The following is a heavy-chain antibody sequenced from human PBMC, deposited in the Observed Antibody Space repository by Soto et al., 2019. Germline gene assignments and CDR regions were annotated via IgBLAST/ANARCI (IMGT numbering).Heavy chain of an antibody. CDR3: AKPLGSESYLPFDY. D-gene: IGHD3-10*01. CDR2: ISGSGENT. CDR1: GFTFSIYG. Sequence: EVQLLESGGGLVQPGGSLRLSCAASGFTFSIYGLSWVRQAPGKGLEWVSAISGSGENTYYADSVKGRFTISRDNPKNTLYLQMNSLRAEETAVYYCAKPLGSESYLPFDYWGQGTLVTVSS. V-gene: IGHV3-23*01. J-gene: IGHJ4*02.